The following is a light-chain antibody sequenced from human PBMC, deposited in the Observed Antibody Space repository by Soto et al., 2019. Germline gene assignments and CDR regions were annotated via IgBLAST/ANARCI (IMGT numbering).Light chain of an antibody. V-gene: IGKV3-15*01. CDR1: QSVSSS. CDR2: DTS. Sequence: EIVVTQSPATLSVSPGERVTLSCRASQSVSSSLAWYQQRPGQAPRLLIYDTSTRAAGISARFSGSGSGTEFTLTISSLQSEDFAVYYCQQYNNWPPLTFGGGTKVEIK. CDR3: QQYNNWPPLT. J-gene: IGKJ4*01.